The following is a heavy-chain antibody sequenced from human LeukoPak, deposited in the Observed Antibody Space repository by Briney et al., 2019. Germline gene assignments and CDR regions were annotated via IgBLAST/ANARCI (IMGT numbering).Heavy chain of an antibody. CDR1: GFTFSSYG. Sequence: GGSLRLSCAASGFTFSSYGMHWVRQAPGKGLEWVAIISYDGSNKYYADSVKGRFTISRDNSKNTLYLQMNSRRGEDTAVYYCANPTFFPESSSGYAEKKYGMDVWGQGTTVTVSS. CDR3: ANPTFFPESSSGYAEKKYGMDV. D-gene: IGHD6-13*01. CDR2: ISYDGSNK. J-gene: IGHJ6*02. V-gene: IGHV3-30*18.